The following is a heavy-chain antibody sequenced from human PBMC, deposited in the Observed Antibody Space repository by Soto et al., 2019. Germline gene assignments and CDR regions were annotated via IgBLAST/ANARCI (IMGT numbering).Heavy chain of an antibody. CDR3: VRHHDRGYSYGDFDF. CDR1: GGPIRGSTYY. V-gene: IGHV4-39*01. Sequence: SETLSLTCTVSGGPIRGSTYYWGWIRQPPGKGLEWIGSVFYSGSPYYSPSLESRLTISVDTSKNQFSLNLSSVTAADTAVYYCVRHHDRGYSYGDFDFWGQGTLVTVSS. J-gene: IGHJ4*02. D-gene: IGHD5-18*01. CDR2: VFYSGSP.